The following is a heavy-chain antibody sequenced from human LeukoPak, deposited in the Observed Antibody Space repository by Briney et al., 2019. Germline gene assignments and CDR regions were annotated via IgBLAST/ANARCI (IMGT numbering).Heavy chain of an antibody. CDR1: EFTFSSYS. J-gene: IGHJ4*02. CDR2: MSSSSTYV. Sequence: PGGSLRLSCAASEFTFSSYSMNWVRHAPGKGLEWVSTMSSSSTYVYYADSVKGRFTISRDNAKTSLYLQMNSLRAEDTAVYYCTRTRGPSYGSSWFDYWGQGALVTVSS. CDR3: TRTRGPSYGSSWFDY. D-gene: IGHD6-13*01. V-gene: IGHV3-21*01.